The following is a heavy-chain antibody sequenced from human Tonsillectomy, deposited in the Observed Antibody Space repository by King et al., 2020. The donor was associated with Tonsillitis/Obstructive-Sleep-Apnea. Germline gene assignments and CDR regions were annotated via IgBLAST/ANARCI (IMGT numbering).Heavy chain of an antibody. CDR3: AGQGLSSWYAPTFDF. Sequence: VQLQESGPGLVKPSETLSLTCTVSGGSIRSYYWSWIRQPPGKGLEWIAYIYYSGSTNYSPALKSRVTISVDTSKNQFSLRLSSVTAADTAVYYCAGQGLSSWYAPTFDFWGQGTLVTVSS. CDR2: IYYSGST. V-gene: IGHV4-59*08. CDR1: GGSIRSYY. D-gene: IGHD6-13*01. J-gene: IGHJ4*02.